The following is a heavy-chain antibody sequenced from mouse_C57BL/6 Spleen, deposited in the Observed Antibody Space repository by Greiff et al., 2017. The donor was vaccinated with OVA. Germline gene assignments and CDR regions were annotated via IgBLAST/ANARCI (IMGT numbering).Heavy chain of an antibody. CDR1: GFTFSDYY. CDR2: INYDGSST. Sequence: EVHLVESEGGLVQPGSSMKLSCTASGFTFSDYYMAWVRQVPEKGLEWVANINYDGSSTYYLDSLKSRFIISRDNAKNILYLQMSSLKSEDTATYYCARGEGYDYDGSFAYWGQGTLVTVSA. V-gene: IGHV5-16*01. D-gene: IGHD2-4*01. J-gene: IGHJ3*01. CDR3: ARGEGYDYDGSFAY.